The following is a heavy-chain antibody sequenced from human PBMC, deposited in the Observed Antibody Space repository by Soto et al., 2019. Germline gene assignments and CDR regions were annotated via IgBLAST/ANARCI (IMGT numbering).Heavy chain of an antibody. V-gene: IGHV1-69*13. J-gene: IGHJ5*02. CDR1: GCTFSNSA. Sequence: SVKVSCKASGCTFSNSAIYWVRQAPGQGLVWMGGFNPIFGAPYYAQTFQGRVTITADESTGTVYMDLSSLRSEDTAVYYCAVGNPTKYSWFDPCGQGTRVTVSS. CDR2: FNPIFGAP. D-gene: IGHD1-26*01. CDR3: AVGNPTKYSWFDP.